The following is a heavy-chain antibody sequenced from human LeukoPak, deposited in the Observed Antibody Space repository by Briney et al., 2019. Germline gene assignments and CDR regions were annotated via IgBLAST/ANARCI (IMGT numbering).Heavy chain of an antibody. CDR1: GGSFSGYY. J-gene: IGHJ4*02. V-gene: IGHV4-34*01. CDR3: ARAPPARPFDY. CDR2: ISHNAGP. Sequence: PSETLSLTCAVSGGSFSGYYWTWISQPPGKGLEWIGEISHNAGPNYNPSLKSRVTISINTSKNQFSLKMNSVTAADTAVYYCARAPPARPFDYWGQGTLVTVSS. D-gene: IGHD6-6*01.